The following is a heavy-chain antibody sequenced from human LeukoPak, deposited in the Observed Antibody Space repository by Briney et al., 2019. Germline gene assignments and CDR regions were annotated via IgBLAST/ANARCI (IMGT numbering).Heavy chain of an antibody. D-gene: IGHD1-26*01. Sequence: GGSLRLSCAASGFTFSSFAMSWVRQAPGKGLDWVSSISGSGAGTYYADSVKGRFTISRDNSKNTLYLQMNSLRAEDTAVYYCAKSVYSGSYDNWFDPWGQGTLVTVSS. CDR1: GFTFSSFA. J-gene: IGHJ5*02. CDR2: ISGSGAGT. CDR3: AKSVYSGSYDNWFDP. V-gene: IGHV3-23*01.